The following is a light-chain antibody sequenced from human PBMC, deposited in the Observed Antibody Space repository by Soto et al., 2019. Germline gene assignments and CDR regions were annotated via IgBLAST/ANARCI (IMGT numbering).Light chain of an antibody. Sequence: QSVLTQPPSVSAAPGQKVTISCSGRSYNIGNNYVSWYQQLPGTAPKLLIYDSDKRPSGIPDRFAGSKSGASATLGITGLQTGDEADYYCGAWDSSLSVVVFGGGTKLTVL. CDR3: GAWDSSLSVVV. CDR1: SYNIGNNY. V-gene: IGLV1-51*01. CDR2: DSD. J-gene: IGLJ2*01.